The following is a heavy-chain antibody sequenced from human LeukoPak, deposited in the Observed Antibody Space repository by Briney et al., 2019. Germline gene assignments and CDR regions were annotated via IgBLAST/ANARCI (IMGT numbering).Heavy chain of an antibody. D-gene: IGHD1-26*01. CDR2: IYYSGKT. J-gene: IGHJ1*01. CDR3: ARHVVGPTGAEYLDH. Sequence: SETLSLTCSLSGRSISDSTISMRYYWGWIRQPPGKGLEWIGSIYYSGKTYYKSSLKSRDTISVDTSKNQFSLKLSSMTAADTALYYCARHVVGPTGAEYLDHWGQGTLVTVSS. CDR1: GRSISDSTISMRYY. V-gene: IGHV4-39*01.